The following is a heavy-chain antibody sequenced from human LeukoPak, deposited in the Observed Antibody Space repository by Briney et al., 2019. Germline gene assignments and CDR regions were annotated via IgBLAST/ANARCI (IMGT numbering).Heavy chain of an antibody. D-gene: IGHD3-16*01. CDR2: ITATGSRT. V-gene: IGHV3-23*01. Sequence: GGSLRLSCTASGLTFGSYTMSWVRQGPGRGLEWVSGITATGSRTYYADSVKGRFTISRDSSKNTLYLQLNSLRADDTAVYYCATSMGGGNIDYWGQGALVTVSS. J-gene: IGHJ4*02. CDR3: ATSMGGGNIDY. CDR1: GLTFGSYT.